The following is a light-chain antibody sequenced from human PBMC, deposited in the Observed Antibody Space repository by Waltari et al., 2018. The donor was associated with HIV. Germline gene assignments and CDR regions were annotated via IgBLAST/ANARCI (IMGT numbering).Light chain of an antibody. V-gene: IGLV3-21*04. CDR3: QVWDETRNHVV. Sequence: YVLTQPPSVSVAPGRTATISCGGTRIATKSVHWYQQKSGKAPLLVIFYDSDRPSGIPERFSGSNSGGAATLTINRVEAGDEADYFCQVWDETRNHVVFGGGTKLIAL. CDR2: YDS. J-gene: IGLJ3*02. CDR1: RIATKS.